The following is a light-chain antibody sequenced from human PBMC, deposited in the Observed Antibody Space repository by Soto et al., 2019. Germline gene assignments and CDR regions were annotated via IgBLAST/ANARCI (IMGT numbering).Light chain of an antibody. CDR2: DAS. CDR1: QSVSSY. Sequence: EIVMTQSPATLSVSPGESATLSCRASQSVSSYLAWYQQKPGQAPRLLIYDASNRATGIPARFSGSGSGTDFTLTISSLEPEDFAVYYCQQRGNWWTFGQGTKVDIK. V-gene: IGKV3-11*01. J-gene: IGKJ1*01. CDR3: QQRGNWWT.